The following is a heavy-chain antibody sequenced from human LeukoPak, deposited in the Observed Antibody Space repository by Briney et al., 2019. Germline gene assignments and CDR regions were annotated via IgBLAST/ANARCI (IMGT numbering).Heavy chain of an antibody. V-gene: IGHV1-69*05. Sequence: GASVKVSCKASGGTFSSYGISWVRQAPGQGLEWMGGIIPIFGTANYAQKFQGRVTITTDESTSTAYMEPSSLRSEDTAVYYCARGPELERFDYWGQGTLVTVSS. D-gene: IGHD1-1*01. CDR3: ARGPELERFDY. CDR1: GGTFSSYG. CDR2: IIPIFGTA. J-gene: IGHJ4*02.